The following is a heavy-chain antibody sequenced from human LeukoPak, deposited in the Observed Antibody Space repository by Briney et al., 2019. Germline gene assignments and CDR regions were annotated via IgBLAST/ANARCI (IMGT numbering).Heavy chain of an antibody. CDR3: ARDAYSSGWSYFDY. Sequence: GGTLRLSCAASGFTFSNYGLSWVRQAPGKGLEWVAVISYDGGHKYYADSVKGRFTISRDNSKYTLYLQMNSLRAEDTALYYCARDAYSSGWSYFDYWGQGTLVTVSS. CDR1: GFTFSNYG. CDR2: ISYDGGHK. V-gene: IGHV3-30*03. D-gene: IGHD6-19*01. J-gene: IGHJ4*02.